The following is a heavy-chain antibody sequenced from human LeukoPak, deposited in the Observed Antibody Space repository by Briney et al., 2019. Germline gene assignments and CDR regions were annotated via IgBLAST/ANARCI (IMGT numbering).Heavy chain of an antibody. Sequence: GGSLRLSCAASGFTFSSYGMSWVRQAPGKGLEWVSTISDSGAYTYYADSVKGRSTISRDNSKNTLYLQMNSLRAEDTAVYFCAKDRHGSGSYGWFDPWGQGTLVTVSS. J-gene: IGHJ5*02. CDR2: ISDSGAYT. V-gene: IGHV3-23*01. D-gene: IGHD3-10*01. CDR1: GFTFSSYG. CDR3: AKDRHGSGSYGWFDP.